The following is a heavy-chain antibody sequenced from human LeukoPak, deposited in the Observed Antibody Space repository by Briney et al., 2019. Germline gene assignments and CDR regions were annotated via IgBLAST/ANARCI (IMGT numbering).Heavy chain of an antibody. CDR3: ANSVPPFGTTPFDY. V-gene: IGHV3-23*01. Sequence: GGSLRLSCAASGFTFSTYAMSWVSQAPGKGLEWVSAISGSGGSTYYADSVKGRFTISRDNSKNTLYVQMNSLRAEDTAIYYCANSVPPFGTTPFDYWGQGTLVTVSS. D-gene: IGHD3-16*01. CDR1: GFTFSTYA. J-gene: IGHJ4*02. CDR2: ISGSGGST.